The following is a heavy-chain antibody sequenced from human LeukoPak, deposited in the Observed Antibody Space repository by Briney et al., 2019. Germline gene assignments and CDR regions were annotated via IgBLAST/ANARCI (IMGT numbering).Heavy chain of an antibody. CDR3: ARVPYYYDSSGYYYFDY. J-gene: IGHJ4*02. D-gene: IGHD3-22*01. CDR2: IYHSGST. CDR1: GYSISSGYY. Sequence: SETLSLTCTVSGYSISSGYYWGWIRQPPGKGLEWIGSIYHSGSTYYNPSLKSRVTISVDTSKNQFSLKLSSVTAADTAVYHCARVPYYYDSSGYYYFDYWGQGTLVTVSS. V-gene: IGHV4-38-2*02.